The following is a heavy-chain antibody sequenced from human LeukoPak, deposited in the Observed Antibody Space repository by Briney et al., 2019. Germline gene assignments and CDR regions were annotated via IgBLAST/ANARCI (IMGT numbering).Heavy chain of an antibody. CDR1: GFTVSSYY. V-gene: IGHV3-66*01. Sequence: QSGGSLRLSCAASGFTVSSYYMNWVRQAPGKGLEWVSVIYSGGSTYYADSVKGRFTISRDNSRNTLYLQMNSLRAEDTAVYYCARDLVDTASVYYYMDVWGKGTTVTVSS. D-gene: IGHD5-18*01. CDR3: ARDLVDTASVYYYMDV. CDR2: IYSGGST. J-gene: IGHJ6*03.